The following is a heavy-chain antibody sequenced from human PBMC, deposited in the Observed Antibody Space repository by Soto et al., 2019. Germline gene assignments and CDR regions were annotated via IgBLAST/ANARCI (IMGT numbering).Heavy chain of an antibody. Sequence: LRLSCAASGFTFSSYWMSWVRQAPGKGLEWVANIKQDGSEKYYVDSVKGRFTISRDNAKNSLYLQMNSLRAEDTAVYYCARVNGLRFLEWLSEFDYWGQGTLVTVSS. J-gene: IGHJ4*02. CDR2: IKQDGSEK. CDR1: GFTFSSYW. D-gene: IGHD3-3*01. CDR3: ARVNGLRFLEWLSEFDY. V-gene: IGHV3-7*01.